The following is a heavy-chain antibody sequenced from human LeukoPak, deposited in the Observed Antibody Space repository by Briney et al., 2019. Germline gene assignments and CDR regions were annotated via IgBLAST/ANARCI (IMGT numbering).Heavy chain of an antibody. Sequence: PSQTLSLICTVSGGSISSGGFYWSWIRQPAGKGLEWIGRIYTTGSTNYNPSLKSRVTISVDTSKNQPSLNVSSVTAADTAVYYCARDYYGSAAGLRFDPWGQGTLVTVSS. J-gene: IGHJ5*02. CDR3: ARDYYGSAAGLRFDP. V-gene: IGHV4-61*02. CDR2: IYTTGST. D-gene: IGHD3-10*01. CDR1: GGSISSGGFY.